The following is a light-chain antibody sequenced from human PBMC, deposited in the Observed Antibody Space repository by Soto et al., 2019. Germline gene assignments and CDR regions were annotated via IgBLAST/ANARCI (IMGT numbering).Light chain of an antibody. J-gene: IGKJ1*01. Sequence: EIVMTQSPATLSVSPGERATLSCRASHSVNTNLAWYQQKPGQTPRLLIYNASARATGVPARFSGSASGTEFTLSISSLQSEDSAVYYCLQYNNWPPWTFGQGTKVDIK. V-gene: IGKV3-15*01. CDR2: NAS. CDR1: HSVNTN. CDR3: LQYNNWPPWT.